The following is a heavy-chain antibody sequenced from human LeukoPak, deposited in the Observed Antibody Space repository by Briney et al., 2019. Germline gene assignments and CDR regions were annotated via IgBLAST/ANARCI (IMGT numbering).Heavy chain of an antibody. CDR2: ISGSGGST. V-gene: IGHV3-23*01. CDR1: GFTFSSYA. Sequence: GGSLRLSCAASGFTFSSYAMSWVRQAPGKGLEWVSAISGSGGSTYYADSVKGRFTISRDNSKNTLYLQMNSLRAEDTAVYYCARRQSSGYYRFDYWGQGTLVTVSS. J-gene: IGHJ4*02. D-gene: IGHD3-22*01. CDR3: ARRQSSGYYRFDY.